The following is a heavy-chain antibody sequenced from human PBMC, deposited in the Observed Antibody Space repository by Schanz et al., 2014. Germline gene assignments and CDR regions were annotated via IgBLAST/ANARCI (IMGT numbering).Heavy chain of an antibody. CDR3: ARGDTVTTY. CDR2: VCYDGSKK. V-gene: IGHV3-33*01. CDR1: GFTFSSYG. Sequence: LVESGGGVVQPGRSLRLSCAASGFTFSSYGMHWVRQVPGKGLEWVAVVCYDGSKKYYADSVKGRFTTSRDNSKNTMYLQMNSLRAEDTAVYYCARGDTVTTYWGQGTLVTVSS. J-gene: IGHJ4*02. D-gene: IGHD4-17*01.